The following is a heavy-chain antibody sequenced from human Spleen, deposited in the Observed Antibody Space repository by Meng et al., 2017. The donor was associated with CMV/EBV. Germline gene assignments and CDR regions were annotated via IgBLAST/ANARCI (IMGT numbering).Heavy chain of an antibody. CDR3: VRTGGAGTIFGFHYYYGMDV. CDR1: GFTFSSYA. Sequence: LSLTCAASGFTFSSYAMSWVRQAPGKGLEWVSSISVSGRTTEYADSVKGRFTISRDNSENTVYLHMNSLRAEDTAVYYCVRTGGAGTIFGFHYYYGMDVWGQGTTVTVSS. D-gene: IGHD3-3*01. V-gene: IGHV3-23*01. J-gene: IGHJ6*02. CDR2: ISVSGRTT.